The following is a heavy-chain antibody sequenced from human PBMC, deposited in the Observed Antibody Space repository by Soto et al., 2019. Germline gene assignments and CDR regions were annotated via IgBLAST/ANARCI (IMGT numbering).Heavy chain of an antibody. CDR1: GYTFTSYY. CDR3: ASSAVAATFSFDY. CDR2: INPSGGST. Sequence: QVQLVQSGAEVKKPGASVKVSCKASGYTFTSYYMHWVRQATRQGLEWMGIINPSGGSTSYAQKFQGRFTMTRDTSTSTVYMELSSLRSEDTAVYYCASSAVAATFSFDYWGQGTLVTVSS. D-gene: IGHD6-19*01. J-gene: IGHJ4*02. V-gene: IGHV1-46*03.